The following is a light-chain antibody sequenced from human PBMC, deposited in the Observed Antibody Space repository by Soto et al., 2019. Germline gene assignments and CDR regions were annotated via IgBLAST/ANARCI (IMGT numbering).Light chain of an antibody. J-gene: IGLJ1*01. CDR3: SSYTSSSSYV. CDR2: TVS. CDR1: SSDVGGYKY. V-gene: IGLV2-14*01. Sequence: QSVLTQPASVSGSPGQSITISRTETSSDVGGYKYVSWYQQHPGKAPKLLIYTVSNRPSGVSNRFSGSKSGNTASLTISGLQAEDEADYYCSSYTSSSSYVFGTGTKVTVL.